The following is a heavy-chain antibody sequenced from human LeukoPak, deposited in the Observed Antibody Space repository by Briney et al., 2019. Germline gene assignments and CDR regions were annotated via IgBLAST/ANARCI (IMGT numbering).Heavy chain of an antibody. CDR2: ISGSGGST. J-gene: IGHJ4*02. CDR3: AKDQGSYYYDTSGYPDY. V-gene: IGHV3-23*01. D-gene: IGHD3-22*01. CDR1: GFTFSSYA. Sequence: GGSLRLSCAASGFTFSSYAMSWVRQAPGKGLEWVSAISGSGGSTYYADSVKGRFTISRDNSKNTLYLQMNSLRAEDTVVYYCAKDQGSYYYDTSGYPDYWGQGTLVTVSS.